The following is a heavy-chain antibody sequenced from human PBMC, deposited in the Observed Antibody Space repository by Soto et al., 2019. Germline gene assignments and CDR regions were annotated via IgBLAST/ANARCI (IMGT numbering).Heavy chain of an antibody. CDR1: GLTFSIYG. D-gene: IGHD3-10*01. Sequence: SLRLSCAASGLTFSIYGMHWVRQAPVKGLEWVAVLSNDGTNKYYADSVKGRFTISRDNSKNTVYLQMNSLRGEDTAVYYCAKDRGYRVDYFGTEVWGEGTTVTRSS. J-gene: IGHJ6*04. CDR2: LSNDGTNK. V-gene: IGHV3-30*18. CDR3: AKDRGYRVDYFGTEV.